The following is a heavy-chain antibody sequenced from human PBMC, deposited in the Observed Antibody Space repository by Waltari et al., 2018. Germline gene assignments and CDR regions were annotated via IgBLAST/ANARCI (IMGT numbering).Heavy chain of an antibody. Sequence: QVQLQESGPGLVKPSETLSLTCTVSGGSISSYYWSWIRQPPGKGLEWIGYIYTSGSTNHHPPPKSRGTISVDTSKNQFSLKLSSVTAADTAVYYWAREVPPFYDSSGYHQYYFDYWGQGTLVTVSS. J-gene: IGHJ4*02. CDR1: GGSISSYY. D-gene: IGHD3-22*01. CDR2: IYTSGST. CDR3: AREVPPFYDSSGYHQYYFDY. V-gene: IGHV4-4*09.